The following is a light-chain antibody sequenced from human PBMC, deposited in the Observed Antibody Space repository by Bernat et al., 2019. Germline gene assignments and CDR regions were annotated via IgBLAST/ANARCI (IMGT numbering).Light chain of an antibody. CDR2: DAS. J-gene: IGKJ3*01. CDR1: QGVNIY. Sequence: DVQLTQSPSSLSASVGDRVTITCQASQGVNIYLNWYQQKPGEAPKLLIYDASDLETGVPSRFSGSGSGTLFTLTVNSLQPEDFATYYCQQYDHPPFAFGPATRVDLK. V-gene: IGKV1-33*01. CDR3: QQYDHPPFA.